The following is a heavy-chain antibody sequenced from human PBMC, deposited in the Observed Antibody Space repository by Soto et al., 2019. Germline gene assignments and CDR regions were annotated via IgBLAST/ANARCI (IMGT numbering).Heavy chain of an antibody. CDR2: ISAGSTTI. Sequence: EEQVLASGGALVQPGGSLRLSCVASGFTFSSQPMRWIRQAPGKGLEWVSAISAGSTTIYYADSVKGLFTISRDNSKNTLYLQMNSLRVDDTAVYYCAKPLGGGRPSGMDVWGPGTTVTVSS. V-gene: IGHV3-23*01. D-gene: IGHD2-15*01. CDR3: AKPLGGGRPSGMDV. CDR1: GFTFSSQP. J-gene: IGHJ6*02.